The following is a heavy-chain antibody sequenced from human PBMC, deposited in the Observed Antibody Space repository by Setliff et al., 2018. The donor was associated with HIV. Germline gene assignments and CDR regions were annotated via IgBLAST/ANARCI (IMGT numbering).Heavy chain of an antibody. Sequence: PGGSLRLSCEASGFSFSSYSMNWVRQAPGKGLEWVSYISSSSDTIYYADSVKGRFTISRDNAKNSLYLQMDSLRAEDRAVYYCARGVVVAAHNWFDPWGQGTLVTVSS. D-gene: IGHD2-15*01. CDR3: ARGVVVAAHNWFDP. CDR2: ISSSSDTI. CDR1: GFSFSSYS. V-gene: IGHV3-48*01. J-gene: IGHJ5*02.